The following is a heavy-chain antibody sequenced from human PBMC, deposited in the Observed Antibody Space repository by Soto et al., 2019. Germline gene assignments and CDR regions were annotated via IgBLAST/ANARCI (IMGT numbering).Heavy chain of an antibody. J-gene: IGHJ6*02. CDR1: GFTFSSYA. Sequence: PGGSLILSCAASGFTFSSYAMHWVRQAPGKGLEWVAVISYDGSNKYYADSVKGRFTISRDNSKNTLYLQMDSLRAEDTAVYYRARDGPASNRLGTTTYYYGMDVWGQGTTVTVSS. CDR2: ISYDGSNK. D-gene: IGHD1-26*01. V-gene: IGHV3-30-3*01. CDR3: ARDGPASNRLGTTTYYYGMDV.